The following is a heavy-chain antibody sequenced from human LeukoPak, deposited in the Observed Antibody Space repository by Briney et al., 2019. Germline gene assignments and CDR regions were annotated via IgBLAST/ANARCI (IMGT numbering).Heavy chain of an antibody. V-gene: IGHV3-43D*03. Sequence: PGGSLRLSCAASGFTFDDYAMHWVRQAPGKGLEWVSLISWDGGSTYYADSVKGRFTISRDNSKNSLYLQMNSLRAEDTALYYCAKDSGAFAVAGPNWFDPWGQGTLVTVSS. CDR2: ISWDGGST. D-gene: IGHD6-19*01. CDR3: AKDSGAFAVAGPNWFDP. J-gene: IGHJ5*02. CDR1: GFTFDDYA.